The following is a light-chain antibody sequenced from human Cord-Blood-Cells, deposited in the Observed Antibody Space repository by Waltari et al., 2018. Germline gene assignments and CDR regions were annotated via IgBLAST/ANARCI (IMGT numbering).Light chain of an antibody. J-gene: IGLJ2*01. CDR1: CSDVGGYHY. CDR3: SSYTSSSTLV. Sequence: QSALTPPASVSGSPGPSLTISCTGTCSDVGGYHYVSWYQQHPGKAPKLMIYEVSNRPSGVSNRFSGSKSGNTASLTISGLQAEDEADYYCSSYTSSSTLVFGGGTKLTVL. V-gene: IGLV2-14*01. CDR2: EVS.